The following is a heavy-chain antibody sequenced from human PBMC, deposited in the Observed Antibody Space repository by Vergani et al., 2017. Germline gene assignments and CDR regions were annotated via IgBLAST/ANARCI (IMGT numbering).Heavy chain of an antibody. J-gene: IGHJ2*01. CDR2: IRWNSGSI. CDR3: AKASYTWNDGFGDWYFDL. V-gene: IGHV3-9*01. D-gene: IGHD1-1*01. CDR1: GFTFDDYA. Sequence: EVQLVESGGGLVQPGRSLRLSCAASGFTFDDYAMHWVRQAPGKGLEWVAGIRWNSGSIGYADSVKGRFTISRDNAKNSLYLQMNSRRAEDTALLYCAKASYTWNDGFGDWYFDLWGRGTLVTVSS.